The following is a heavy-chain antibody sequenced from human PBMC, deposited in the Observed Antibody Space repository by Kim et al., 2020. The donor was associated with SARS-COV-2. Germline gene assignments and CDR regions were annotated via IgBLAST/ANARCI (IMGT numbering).Heavy chain of an antibody. CDR1: GGSISSSGYY. Sequence: SETLSLTCNVSGGSISSSGYYWGCIRQPPGKGLEWIGYIYYSGGTYYNPSLKSRVTISVDTSRNQFSRKLNSVTAADTAVYYCARGDGYYFDYWGQGTLVTVSS. CDR2: IYYSGGT. D-gene: IGHD5-12*01. J-gene: IGHJ4*02. CDR3: ARGDGYYFDY. V-gene: IGHV4-39*01.